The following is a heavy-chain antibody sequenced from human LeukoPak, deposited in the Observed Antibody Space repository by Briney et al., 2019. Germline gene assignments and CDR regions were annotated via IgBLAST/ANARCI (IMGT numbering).Heavy chain of an antibody. Sequence: ASVKVSCKASGYTFTGYYMHWVRQAPGQGLEWMGWINPNSGGTNYAQKFQGRVTMTRDTSISTAYMELSRLRSDDTAVYYCARAGSSSWYRAFDIWGQGTMVTVSS. V-gene: IGHV1-2*02. J-gene: IGHJ3*02. CDR2: INPNSGGT. CDR1: GYTFTGYY. CDR3: ARAGSSSWYRAFDI. D-gene: IGHD6-13*01.